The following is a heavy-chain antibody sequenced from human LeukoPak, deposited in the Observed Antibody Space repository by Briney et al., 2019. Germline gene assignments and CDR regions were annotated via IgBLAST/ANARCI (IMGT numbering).Heavy chain of an antibody. D-gene: IGHD1-7*01. CDR1: GGSFSGYY. V-gene: IGHV4-34*01. Sequence: PSETLPLTCAVYGGSFSGYYWSWIRQPPGKGLEWIGEINHSGSTNYNPSLKSRVTISVDTSKNQLSLKLSSVTAADTAVYYCARGFGLELRTHFDYWGQGTLVTVSS. CDR2: INHSGST. CDR3: ARGFGLELRTHFDY. J-gene: IGHJ4*02.